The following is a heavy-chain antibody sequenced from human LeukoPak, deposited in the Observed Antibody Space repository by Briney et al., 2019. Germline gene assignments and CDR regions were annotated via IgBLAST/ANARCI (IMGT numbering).Heavy chain of an antibody. V-gene: IGHV1-8*03. CDR3: ARSYSSSWAFDY. J-gene: IGHJ4*02. D-gene: IGHD6-13*01. CDR1: GGTFSSYD. CDR2: MNPNSGNT. Sequence: GASVKVSCKASGGTFSSYDINWVRQATGQGLEWMGWMNPNSGNTGYAQKFQGRVTITRNTSISTAYMELSSLRSEDTAVYYCARSYSSSWAFDYWGQGTLVTVSS.